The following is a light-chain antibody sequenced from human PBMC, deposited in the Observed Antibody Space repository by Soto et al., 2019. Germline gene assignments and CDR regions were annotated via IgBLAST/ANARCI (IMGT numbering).Light chain of an antibody. J-gene: IGKJ1*01. CDR3: QQYGSSRTWT. CDR1: QSVSRTY. Sequence: IVLTQSPGTLSLSPGERATLSCRASQSVSRTYLAWYQQKPGQAPRLLIYGASSRATGVPDRFSGSGSETDFTLTISRLEPEDFAVYFCQQYGSSRTWTFGQGTKVEIK. V-gene: IGKV3-20*01. CDR2: GAS.